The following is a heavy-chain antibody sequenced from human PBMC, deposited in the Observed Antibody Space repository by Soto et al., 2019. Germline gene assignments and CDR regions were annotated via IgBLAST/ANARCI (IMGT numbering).Heavy chain of an antibody. CDR1: GFTFSNHA. J-gene: IGHJ4*02. CDR3: ARLVTD. V-gene: IGHV3-23*01. CDR2: ITTSGDFT. Sequence: EVQLLDSGGALVQPGGSLRLSCATSGFTFSNHAMSWVRQAPGKGLEWVSTITTSGDFTYYEDSVKGRFTISRDNSKSTLYLQMNCVRVEDTAVYYCARLVTDWGQGTLVTVSS. D-gene: IGHD4-4*01.